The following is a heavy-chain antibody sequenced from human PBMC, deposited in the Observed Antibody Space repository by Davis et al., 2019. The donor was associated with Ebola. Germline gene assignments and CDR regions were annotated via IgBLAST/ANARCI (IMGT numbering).Heavy chain of an antibody. Sequence: SETLSLTCAVYGGSFTDYYWSWIRQPPGKGLEWIGEINHSGSTNYNPSLKSRVTISVDTSKNQFSLKLSSVTAADTAVYYCARGHPSLYWGQGTLVTVSS. CDR3: ARGHPSLY. CDR2: INHSGST. CDR1: GGSFTDYY. V-gene: IGHV4-34*01. J-gene: IGHJ4*02.